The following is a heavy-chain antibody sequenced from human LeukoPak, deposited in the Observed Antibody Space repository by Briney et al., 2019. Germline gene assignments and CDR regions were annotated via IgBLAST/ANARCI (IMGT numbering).Heavy chain of an antibody. CDR2: MNPNSGKT. D-gene: IGHD5-24*01. CDR3: ARGVEMATIPLNYYMDV. Sequence: ASVKVSCKASGYTFTSYDIDWVRQATGQGLEWMGWMNPNSGKTGYAQKFQGRVTITRNTSISTAYMELSSLRSEDTAVYCCARGVEMATIPLNYYMDVWGKGTTVTVSS. CDR1: GYTFTSYD. V-gene: IGHV1-8*03. J-gene: IGHJ6*03.